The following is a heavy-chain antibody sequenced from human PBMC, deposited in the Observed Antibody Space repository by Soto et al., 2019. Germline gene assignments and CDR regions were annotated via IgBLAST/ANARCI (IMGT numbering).Heavy chain of an antibody. CDR3: ARATGYSYGDFDY. J-gene: IGHJ4*02. D-gene: IGHD5-18*01. V-gene: IGHV4-30-4*01. Sequence: MLSLTNTVSGGSIRSGDYCCSLRRQPPGKGLEWIGYIYYSGSTYYNPSLKSRVTISVDTSKNQFSLKLSSVTAADTAVYYCARATGYSYGDFDYWGQGTLVTVS. CDR1: GGSIRSGDYC. CDR2: IYYSGST.